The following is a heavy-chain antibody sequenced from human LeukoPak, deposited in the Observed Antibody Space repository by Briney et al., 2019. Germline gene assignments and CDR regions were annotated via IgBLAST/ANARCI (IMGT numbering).Heavy chain of an antibody. CDR2: IWYDGSIK. V-gene: IGHV3-33*08. D-gene: IGHD6-13*01. J-gene: IGHJ4*02. CDR1: GFTFSSYA. CDR3: ARGQQLVKTD. Sequence: GGSLRLSCAASGFTFSSYAMSWVRRAPGKGLEWVAVIWYDGSIKNYADSVKGRFTISRDNSKNTVYLQMDSLRAEDTALYYCARGQQLVKTDWGQGTLVTVSS.